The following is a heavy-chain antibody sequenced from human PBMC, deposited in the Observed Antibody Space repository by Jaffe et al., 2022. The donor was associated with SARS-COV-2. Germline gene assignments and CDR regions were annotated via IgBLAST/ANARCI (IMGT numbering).Heavy chain of an antibody. CDR1: GGSISSYY. CDR3: ARVRYYDILTGNDAFDI. Sequence: QVQLQESGPGLVKPSETLSLTCTVSGGSISSYYWSWIRQPPGKGLEWIGYIYYSGSTNYNPSLKSRVTISVDTSKNQFSLKLSSVTAADTAVYYCARVRYYDILTGNDAFDIWGQGTMVTVSS. CDR2: IYYSGST. D-gene: IGHD3-9*01. V-gene: IGHV4-59*01. J-gene: IGHJ3*02.